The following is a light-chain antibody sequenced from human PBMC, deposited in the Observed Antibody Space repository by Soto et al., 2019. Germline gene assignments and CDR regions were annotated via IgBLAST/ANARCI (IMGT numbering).Light chain of an antibody. CDR1: QGSXSRF. J-gene: IGKJ1*01. V-gene: IGKV3-20*01. CDR2: CAS. Sequence: IVLTQSAAALSLSPGESATLSCRASQGSXSRFVAGYQQNPGQAPRLPXACASGRATGSPDRFSGSGSVTDFTLPISRLEPEDSAVYYCQQYGTAPWTFGQGTKVDIK. CDR3: QQYGTAPWT.